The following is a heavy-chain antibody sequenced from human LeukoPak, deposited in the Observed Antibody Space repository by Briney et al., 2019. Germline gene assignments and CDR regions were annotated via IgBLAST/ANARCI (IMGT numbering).Heavy chain of an antibody. D-gene: IGHD5-18*01. J-gene: IGHJ1*01. CDR2: IHYSGSA. Sequence: SETLSLTCAVYGGSFSGYYWTWIRQPPGKGLEWIGEIHYSGSATYNPSLKSRVTISVDTSKNQFSLKLSSVTAADTAVYYCARGDFYSSEHWGQGTLVTVSS. V-gene: IGHV4-34*01. CDR3: ARGDFYSSEH. CDR1: GGSFSGYY.